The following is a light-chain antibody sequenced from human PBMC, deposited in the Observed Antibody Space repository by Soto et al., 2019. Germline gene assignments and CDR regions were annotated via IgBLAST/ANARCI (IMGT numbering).Light chain of an antibody. V-gene: IGKV3-20*01. Sequence: EIVLTQSPGTLSLSPGERATLSCRASQSVSSSYLAWYQQKPGQAPRLLIYGASSRATGIPDRFSGSGSGTDFTLTISRLEPEDFAVYYCQQYGSSQYTFARGPSWRSN. CDR1: QSVSSSY. CDR3: QQYGSSQYT. CDR2: GAS. J-gene: IGKJ2*01.